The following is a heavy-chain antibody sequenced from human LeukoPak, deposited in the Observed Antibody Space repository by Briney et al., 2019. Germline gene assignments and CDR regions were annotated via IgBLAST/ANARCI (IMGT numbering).Heavy chain of an antibody. Sequence: PSETLSLTCAVDGGSFSGYYWSWIRQPPGKWLEWIGEINHSVSTNYNPSLKSRVTISVDTSKNQFSLKLSSVTAADTAVYYCAREGSSSLMFDYWGQGTLVTVSS. V-gene: IGHV4-34*01. CDR1: GGSFSGYY. CDR3: AREGSSSLMFDY. CDR2: INHSVST. D-gene: IGHD6-6*01. J-gene: IGHJ4*02.